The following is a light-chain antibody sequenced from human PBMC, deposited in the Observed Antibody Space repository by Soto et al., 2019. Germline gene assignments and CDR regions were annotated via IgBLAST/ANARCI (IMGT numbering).Light chain of an antibody. CDR1: SSDVGGYNY. V-gene: IGLV2-11*01. CDR2: DVS. J-gene: IGLJ3*02. CDR3: CSYAGSCWV. Sequence: QSVLTQPRSVSGSPGQSVTISCTGTSSDVGGYNYVSWYQQHPGKAPKLMIYDVSKRPSGVPDRFSGSKSGNTASLTISGLQAEDEADYYCCSYAGSCWVFGEGTKLTVL.